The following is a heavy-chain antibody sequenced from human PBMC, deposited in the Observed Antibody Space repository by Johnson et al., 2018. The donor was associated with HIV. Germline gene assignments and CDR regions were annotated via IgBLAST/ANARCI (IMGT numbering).Heavy chain of an antibody. CDR1: GFTFRTFP. D-gene: IGHD6-13*01. CDR2: ISYNEDKK. Sequence: QVQVLESGGGLVQPGGSLRLSCAASGFTFRTFPMHWVRQAPGKGLEWMAFISYNEDKKYYADSVKGRFTISRDNSKNILYLQMNSLTAEDTALYHCAKDRGTGIARDAFDMWGQGTMVTVS. V-gene: IGHV3-30*04. CDR3: AKDRGTGIARDAFDM. J-gene: IGHJ3*02.